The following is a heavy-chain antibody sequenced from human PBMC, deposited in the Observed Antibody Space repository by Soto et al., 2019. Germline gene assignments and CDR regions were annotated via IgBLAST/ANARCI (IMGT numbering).Heavy chain of an antibody. J-gene: IGHJ4*02. CDR2: IYHGGST. D-gene: IGHD6-19*01. Sequence: QVQLQESGPGLVKPSGTLSLTCAVSGGSISSSNWWSWVRQPPGKGLEWIWEIYHGGSTEYNPSLKSRVTISVDKAKSQFSLKLTSVTAADTAVYYCARARRAVADTADFDCWVQGTQVTVSA. V-gene: IGHV4-4*02. CDR1: GGSISSSNW. CDR3: ARARRAVADTADFDC.